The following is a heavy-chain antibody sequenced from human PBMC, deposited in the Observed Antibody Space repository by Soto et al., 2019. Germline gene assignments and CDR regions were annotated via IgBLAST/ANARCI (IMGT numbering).Heavy chain of an antibody. J-gene: IGHJ6*02. CDR1: GFTVSSNY. D-gene: IGHD3-10*01. V-gene: IGHV3-66*01. CDR3: KTPASYFNYYYGIDV. CDR2: IYSGGST. Sequence: EVQLVESGGGLVQPGGSLRLSCAASGFTVSSNYMSWVRHAPGKGLELVSVIYSGGSTYYADSVQGRFTISRDNSKNTVYLQINSFRADNTAVYYCKTPASYFNYYYGIDVWGRGSTVIVSS.